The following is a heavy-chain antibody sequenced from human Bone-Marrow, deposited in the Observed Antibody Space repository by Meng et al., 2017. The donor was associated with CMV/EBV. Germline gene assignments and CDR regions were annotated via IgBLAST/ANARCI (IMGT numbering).Heavy chain of an antibody. Sequence: ESLKISCTVSGGSISSSSYYWGWIRQPPGKGLEWIGSIYYSGSTYYNPSLKSRVTISVDTSKNQFSLKLSSVTAADTAVYYCARDRNHYDFWSGYYWDHYYYYGMDVWGQGTTVTVSS. J-gene: IGHJ6*02. CDR2: IYYSGST. V-gene: IGHV4-39*07. CDR3: ARDRNHYDFWSGYYWDHYYYYGMDV. D-gene: IGHD3-3*01. CDR1: GGSISSSSYY.